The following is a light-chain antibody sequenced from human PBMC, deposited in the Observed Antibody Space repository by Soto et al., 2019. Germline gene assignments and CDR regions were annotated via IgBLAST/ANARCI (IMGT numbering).Light chain of an antibody. Sequence: QSVLTQAPSASGAPGQRVFISCSGSSPNIGSNYVYWYQQFPGTAPKLLILRNNQRPSGVPDRFSASKSGTSASLAISGLRSEDEADYHCAALDDNLRSVVFGGGTKVTVL. J-gene: IGLJ2*01. CDR1: SPNIGSNY. CDR3: AALDDNLRSVV. V-gene: IGLV1-47*01. CDR2: RNN.